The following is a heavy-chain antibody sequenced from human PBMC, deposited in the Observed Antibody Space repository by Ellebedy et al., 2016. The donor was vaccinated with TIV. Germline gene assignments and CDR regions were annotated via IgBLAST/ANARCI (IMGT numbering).Heavy chain of an antibody. D-gene: IGHD6-19*01. CDR3: ARPPAAVAGQDY. V-gene: IGHV3-11*01. J-gene: IGHJ4*02. CDR2: INSGGTII. CDR1: GFTFSNYY. Sequence: GESLKISCAASGFTFSNYYMNWIRLAPGKGLEWISYINSGGTIIYYADSVKGRFTISRDNAKNSFYLQMHSLRAEDTAVYYCARPPAAVAGQDYWGQGTPVTVSS.